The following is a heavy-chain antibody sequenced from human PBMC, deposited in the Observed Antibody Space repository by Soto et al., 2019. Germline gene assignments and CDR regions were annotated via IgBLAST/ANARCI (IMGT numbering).Heavy chain of an antibody. CDR2: SNPSGST. V-gene: IGHV4-34*01. CDR3: ARGIIGVVSPAMGALWFDP. J-gene: IGHJ5*02. Sequence: SETLSLTCAVYGGTFSGFHWSWIRQPPGKGLEWVGESNPSGSTNYNPSLKSRVTISVDTSEKHFSLKMSSVTAADTAVYYCARGIIGVVSPAMGALWFDPWGQGTLVTVSS. D-gene: IGHD2-2*01. CDR1: GGTFSGFH.